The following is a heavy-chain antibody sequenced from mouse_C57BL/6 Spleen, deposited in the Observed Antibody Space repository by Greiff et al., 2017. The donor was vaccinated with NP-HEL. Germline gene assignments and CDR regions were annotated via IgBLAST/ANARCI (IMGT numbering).Heavy chain of an antibody. CDR3: TREDDGYYFDY. J-gene: IGHJ2*01. D-gene: IGHD2-3*01. CDR1: GYTFTDYE. Sequence: LVESGAELVRPGASVTLSCKASGYTFTDYEMHWVKQTPVHGLEWIGAIDPETGGTAYNQKFKGKAILTADKSSSTAYMELRSLTSEDSAVYYCTREDDGYYFDYWGQGTTLTVSS. V-gene: IGHV1-15*01. CDR2: IDPETGGT.